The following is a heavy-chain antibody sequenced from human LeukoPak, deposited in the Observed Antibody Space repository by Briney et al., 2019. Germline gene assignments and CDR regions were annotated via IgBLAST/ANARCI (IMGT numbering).Heavy chain of an antibody. J-gene: IGHJ4*02. V-gene: IGHV3-7*01. D-gene: IGHD6-19*01. Sequence: GGSLRLSCAASGFTFSSYWMSWVRQAPGKGLEWVANIKQDGSEKYYVDSVKGRFTLSRDNAKNSLYLQMNSLRAEDTAVYYCAKDKRDSSGWYGLYWGQGTLVTVSS. CDR3: AKDKRDSSGWYGLY. CDR2: IKQDGSEK. CDR1: GFTFSSYW.